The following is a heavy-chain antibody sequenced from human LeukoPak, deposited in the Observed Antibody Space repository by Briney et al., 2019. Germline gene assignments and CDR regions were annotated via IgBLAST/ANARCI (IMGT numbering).Heavy chain of an antibody. J-gene: IGHJ5*02. V-gene: IGHV3-7*01. CDR2: IKQDGSEK. Sequence: GGSLRLSCAGTDFIFSAYVMSWVRQAPGKGLEWVANIKQDGSEKYYVDSVKGRFTISRDNAKNSLYLQMNSLRAEDTAVYYCARAGQTNPASNWFDPWGQGTLVTVSS. CDR3: ARAGQTNPASNWFDP. CDR1: DFIFSAYV. D-gene: IGHD2-2*01.